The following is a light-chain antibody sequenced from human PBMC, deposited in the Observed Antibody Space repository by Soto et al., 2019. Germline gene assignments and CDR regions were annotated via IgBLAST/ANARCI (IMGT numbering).Light chain of an antibody. CDR3: QQYNNWPGT. J-gene: IGKJ1*01. V-gene: IGKV3-15*01. Sequence: EVVLTQSPGTLSLSPGERATLSCRASQSVSSSDLAWYQQKPGQAPRLLIYGASTRATGIPARFSGSGSGTEFTLTISSLQSEDFAVYYCQQYNNWPGTFGQGTKVDIK. CDR1: QSVSSSD. CDR2: GAS.